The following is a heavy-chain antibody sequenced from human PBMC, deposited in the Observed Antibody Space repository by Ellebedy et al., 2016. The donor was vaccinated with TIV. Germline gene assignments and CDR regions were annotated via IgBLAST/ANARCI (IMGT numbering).Heavy chain of an antibody. CDR3: VKAPTNSGRLDF. D-gene: IGHD3-10*01. CDR2: ISWNSGAI. J-gene: IGHJ4*02. CDR1: GFTFDDYA. Sequence: SLKISCVVSGFTFDDYAMHWVRQAPGKGLEWVSGISWNSGAIGYADSVKGRFTISRDNTKKSLYLQMDSLGAEDTALYYCVKAPTNSGRLDFWGQGTLVTVSS. V-gene: IGHV3-9*01.